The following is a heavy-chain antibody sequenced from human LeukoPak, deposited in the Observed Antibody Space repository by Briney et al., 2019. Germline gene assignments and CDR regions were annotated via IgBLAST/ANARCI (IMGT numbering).Heavy chain of an antibody. J-gene: IGHJ4*02. CDR2: IVVGSGNT. V-gene: IGHV1-58*01. D-gene: IGHD6-19*01. Sequence: GTSVKVSCKAPGFTFTSSAVQWVRQARGQRLEWIGWIVVGSGNTNYAQKFQERVTITRDMSTSTAYMELSSLRSEDTAVYYCAAVSQIAVAGTGDYWGQGTLVTVSS. CDR3: AAVSQIAVAGTGDY. CDR1: GFTFTSSA.